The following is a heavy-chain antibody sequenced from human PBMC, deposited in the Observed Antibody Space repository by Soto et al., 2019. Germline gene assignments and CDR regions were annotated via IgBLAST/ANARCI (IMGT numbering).Heavy chain of an antibody. CDR3: ARGGPWIIDY. D-gene: IGHD5-12*01. CDR1: GFTLSSYW. CDR2: IKEDGSEK. J-gene: IGHJ4*02. V-gene: IGHV3-7*01. Sequence: EVQLVESGGGLVRPGGSLRLSCAASGFTLSSYWMSWVRQAPGKGLEWVANIKEDGSEKYYVDSVKGRFVISRDNGKNSLYLRMNSLRVEDTAVYFCARGGPWIIDYWGQGSLVTVSS.